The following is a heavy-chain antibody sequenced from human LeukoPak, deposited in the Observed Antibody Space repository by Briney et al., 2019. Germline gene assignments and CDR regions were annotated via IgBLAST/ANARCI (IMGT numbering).Heavy chain of an antibody. CDR3: ARDEYGSYLYTFDY. CDR2: ISSSSSYI. D-gene: IGHD1-26*01. Sequence: PGGSLRLSCAASGFTFSDYWMHWVRQAPGKGLEWVSSISSSSSYIYYADSVKGRFTISRDNAKNSLYLQMNSLRAEDTAVYYCARDEYGSYLYTFDYWGQGTLVTVSS. V-gene: IGHV3-21*01. J-gene: IGHJ4*02. CDR1: GFTFSDYW.